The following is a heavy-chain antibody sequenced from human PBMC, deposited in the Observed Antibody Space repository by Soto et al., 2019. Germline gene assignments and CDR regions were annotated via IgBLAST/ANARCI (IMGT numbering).Heavy chain of an antibody. Sequence: EVQLVESGGGLVQAGGSLRLSCEASGFTFSTSWMAWVRQAPGRGLEWVANIWPDGSQSYYVDSVKGRFTISRDNAKNSVYLQGNSLRADDTAVYYCVRDSQWSWPDRGQGTLVTVSS. D-gene: IGHD2-21*01. CDR2: IWPDGSQS. CDR1: GFTFSTSW. V-gene: IGHV3-7*05. J-gene: IGHJ4*02. CDR3: VRDSQWSWPD.